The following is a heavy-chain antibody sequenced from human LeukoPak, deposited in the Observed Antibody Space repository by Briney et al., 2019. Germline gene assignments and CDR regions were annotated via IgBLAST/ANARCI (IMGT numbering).Heavy chain of an antibody. V-gene: IGHV3-74*01. CDR1: GFTFSSYW. Sequence: PGGSLRLSCAASGFTFSSYWMPWVRQAPGKGLVWVSRINSDGSSTSYADSVKGRFTISRDNAKNTLYLQMNSLRAEDTAVYYCARGGYCSSTSCRNWFDPWGQGTLVTVSS. CDR2: INSDGSST. D-gene: IGHD2-2*01. J-gene: IGHJ5*02. CDR3: ARGGYCSSTSCRNWFDP.